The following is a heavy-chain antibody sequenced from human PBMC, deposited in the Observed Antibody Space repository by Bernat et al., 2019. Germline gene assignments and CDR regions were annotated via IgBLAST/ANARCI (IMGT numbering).Heavy chain of an antibody. Sequence: QVQLVESGGGVVQPGRSLRLSCAASGFTFSSYAMHWVRQAPGKGLEWVAVISYDGSNKYYADSVKGRFTISRDNSKNTLYLQMNSLRAEDTAVYYCARDRAISGTHYDFWSGYKDGWFDPWGQGTLVTVSS. CDR3: ARDRAISGTHYDFWSGYKDGWFDP. CDR2: ISYDGSNK. CDR1: GFTFSSYA. J-gene: IGHJ5*02. V-gene: IGHV3-30*01. D-gene: IGHD3-3*01.